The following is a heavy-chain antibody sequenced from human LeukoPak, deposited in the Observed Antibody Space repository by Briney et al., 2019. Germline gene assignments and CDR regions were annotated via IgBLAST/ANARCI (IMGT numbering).Heavy chain of an antibody. CDR3: ARDPGSYQFDY. CDR1: AFTFSSYA. D-gene: IGHD1-26*01. Sequence: GGSLRLSCAASAFTFSSYAMRWVRQAPGKGLKWVAVISYDGSNKYYADSVKGRFTISRDNSKNTLYLQMNSLRAEDPAVYYCARDPGSYQFDYWGQGTLVTVSS. V-gene: IGHV3-30-3*01. J-gene: IGHJ4*02. CDR2: ISYDGSNK.